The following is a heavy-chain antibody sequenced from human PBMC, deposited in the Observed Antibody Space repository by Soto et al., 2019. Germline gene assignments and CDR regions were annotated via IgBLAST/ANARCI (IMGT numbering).Heavy chain of an antibody. D-gene: IGHD5-12*01. CDR1: GYTFTSYG. Sequence: GASVKVSCKASGYTFTSYGISWVRQAPGQGLEWMGWISAYNGNTNYAQKLHGRVTMTTDTSTTTAYMEVRSLRSEDTAVYYCARDSPSGSAFSGHDDIDSWGQGTLVTVSS. CDR2: ISAYNGNT. CDR3: ARDSPSGSAFSGHDDIDS. V-gene: IGHV1-18*01. J-gene: IGHJ4*02.